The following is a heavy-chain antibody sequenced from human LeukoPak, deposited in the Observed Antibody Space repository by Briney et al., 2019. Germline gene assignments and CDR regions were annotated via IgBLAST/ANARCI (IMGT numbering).Heavy chain of an antibody. V-gene: IGHV3-30-3*01. CDR1: GFTFSSYA. CDR3: VRGYGGNGGD. J-gene: IGHJ4*02. D-gene: IGHD4-23*01. Sequence: PGGSLRLSCAASGFTFSSYAMHWVRQAPGKGLEWVAVISYDGNNKYYADSVKGRFTISRDNSKNMLYMQMNSLRTEDTAVYYCVRGYGGNGGDWGQGTLVTVSS. CDR2: ISYDGNNK.